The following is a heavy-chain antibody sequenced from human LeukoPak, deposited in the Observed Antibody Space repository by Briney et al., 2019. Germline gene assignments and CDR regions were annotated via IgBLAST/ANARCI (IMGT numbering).Heavy chain of an antibody. D-gene: IGHD1-26*01. CDR1: GFTFDDYA. Sequence: PGGSLRLSCAATGFTFDDYAMHWVRQAPGKGLEWVSGISWNSGDIGYADSVKGRFTISRDNAKNSLYLQMNTLRAEDTALYYCAKAWDSASHYYYMDVWGKGTTVTVSS. V-gene: IGHV3-9*01. CDR3: AKAWDSASHYYYMDV. CDR2: ISWNSGDI. J-gene: IGHJ6*03.